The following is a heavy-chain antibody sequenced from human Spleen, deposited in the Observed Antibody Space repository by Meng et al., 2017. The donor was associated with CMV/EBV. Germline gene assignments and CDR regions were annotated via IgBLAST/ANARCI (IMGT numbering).Heavy chain of an antibody. Sequence: GESLKISCAASGFTFSSYAMSWVRQAPGKGLEWVSAISGSGGSTYYADSVKGRFTISRDNSKNTLYLQMNSLRAEDTAVYYCAKVLGYCSSTSCRPVFDYWGQGTLVTVSS. CDR2: ISGSGGST. CDR3: AKVLGYCSSTSCRPVFDY. CDR1: GFTFSSYA. V-gene: IGHV3-23*01. J-gene: IGHJ4*02. D-gene: IGHD2-2*01.